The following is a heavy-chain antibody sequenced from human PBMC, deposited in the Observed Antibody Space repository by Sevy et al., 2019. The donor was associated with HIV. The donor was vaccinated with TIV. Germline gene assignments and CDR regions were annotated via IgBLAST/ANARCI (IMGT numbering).Heavy chain of an antibody. J-gene: IGHJ3*02. V-gene: IGHV1-18*01. D-gene: IGHD3-3*01. CDR3: ARTVVSITIIGVVIGAFDI. Sequence: ASVKVSCKASGYTFTSYGISWVRQAPGQGLEWMGWISAYNGNTNYAQKLQGRVTMTTDTSTSTAYMELRSLRSDDTAVYYCARTVVSITIIGVVIGAFDIWGQGTMVTVSS. CDR2: ISAYNGNT. CDR1: GYTFTSYG.